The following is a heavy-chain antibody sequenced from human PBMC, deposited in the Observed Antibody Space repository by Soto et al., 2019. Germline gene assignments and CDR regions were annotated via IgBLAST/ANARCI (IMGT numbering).Heavy chain of an antibody. CDR3: ARVAQLPITVFVVPYYFDY. V-gene: IGHV4-34*02. CDR1: GGSLTGYY. J-gene: IGHJ4*02. Sequence: QVQLQQWGAGLLKPSETLSLSCAVYGGSLTGYYWTWVRQSPGKGLEWIGDITHTDRTNYNPSLRSRLTISVDTSKSQFSLKLTSVTAADTAVYYCARVAQLPITVFVVPYYFDYWSQGTLVTVSS. CDR2: ITHTDRT. D-gene: IGHD3-3*01.